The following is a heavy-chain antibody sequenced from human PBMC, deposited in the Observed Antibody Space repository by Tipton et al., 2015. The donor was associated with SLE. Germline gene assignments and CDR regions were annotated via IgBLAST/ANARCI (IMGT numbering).Heavy chain of an antibody. V-gene: IGHV3-21*01. CDR2: ISSISSYI. CDR3: ARVYDSSGYYGGAFDI. Sequence: GSLRLSCAASGFTFSSYSMNWVRQAPGKGLEWVSSISSISSYIYYADSVKGRFTISRDNAKNSLYLQMNSLRAEDTAVYYCARVYDSSGYYGGAFDIWGQRTMVTVPS. J-gene: IGHJ3*02. CDR1: GFTFSSYS. D-gene: IGHD3-22*01.